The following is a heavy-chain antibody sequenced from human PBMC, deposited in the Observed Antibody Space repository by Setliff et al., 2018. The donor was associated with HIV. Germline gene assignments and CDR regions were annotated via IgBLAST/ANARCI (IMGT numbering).Heavy chain of an antibody. CDR3: ARHFRYPGIAVAGIDY. CDR1: GGSFSGYY. CDR2: INHRGST. D-gene: IGHD6-19*01. Sequence: TSETLSLTCAVYGGSFSGYYWSWIRRPPGKGLEWIGEINHRGSTNCNPSLKSRVSISVDTSKNQFSLKLSSVTAADTAVYFCARHFRYPGIAVAGIDYWGQGTLVTVSS. V-gene: IGHV4-34*01. J-gene: IGHJ4*01.